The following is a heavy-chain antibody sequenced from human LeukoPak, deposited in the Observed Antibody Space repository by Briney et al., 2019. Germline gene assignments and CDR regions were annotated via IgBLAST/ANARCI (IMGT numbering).Heavy chain of an antibody. CDR2: MNPNSGIT. V-gene: IGHV1-8*01. CDR1: GYTFTSYD. D-gene: IGHD3-22*01. Sequence: ASVKVSCKASGYTFTSYDINWVRQATGQGLEWMGWMNPNSGITGYAQKFQGKVTISRNTSISTAYMELSSLRSEDTAVYYCAREVYYDSGSNDYWGQGTLVTVSS. J-gene: IGHJ4*02. CDR3: AREVYYDSGSNDY.